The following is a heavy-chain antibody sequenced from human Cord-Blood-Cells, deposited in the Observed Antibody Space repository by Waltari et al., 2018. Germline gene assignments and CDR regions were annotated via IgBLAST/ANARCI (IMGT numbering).Heavy chain of an antibody. Sequence: QVQLVQSGAEVKKPGASVKVSCKASGYNFTGYYMHWVRQAPGQGLEWMGWINPNSGGTNYAQKFKGRVTMTRDTSISTAYMELSRLRSDDTSVDYCAHTRVYPSYAFDIWGQGTMVTVSS. J-gene: IGHJ3*02. D-gene: IGHD3-10*01. CDR1: GYNFTGYY. CDR2: INPNSGGT. CDR3: AHTRVYPSYAFDI. V-gene: IGHV1-2*02.